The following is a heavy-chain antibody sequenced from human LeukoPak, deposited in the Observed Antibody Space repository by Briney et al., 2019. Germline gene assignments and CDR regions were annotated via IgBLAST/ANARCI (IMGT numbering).Heavy chain of an antibody. CDR3: AGTGQWLAFHY. Sequence: PSETLSLTCTVSGGPISSSSYYWGWIRQPPGKGLEWIGSIYYSGSTYYNPSLKSRVTISVDTSKNQFSLKLSSVTAADTAVYYCAGTGQWLAFHYWGQGSLVTVSS. CDR1: GGPISSSSYY. CDR2: IYYSGST. V-gene: IGHV4-39*07. D-gene: IGHD6-19*01. J-gene: IGHJ4*02.